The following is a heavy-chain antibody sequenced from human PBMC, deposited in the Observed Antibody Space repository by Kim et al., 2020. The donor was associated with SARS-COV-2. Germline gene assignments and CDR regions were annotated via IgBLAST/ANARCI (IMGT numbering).Heavy chain of an antibody. CDR3: LAAIGSRSFDH. D-gene: IGHD3-10*01. Sequence: GGSLRLSCAASGFTFSAHALHWVRQAPGKGLEWVALIAYDGSHISYPDSVKGRFIISRDNTTSTLYLQMNSLRPEDTAVYYCLAAIGSRSFDHWGQGTLV. CDR2: IAYDGSHI. J-gene: IGHJ4*02. CDR1: GFTFSAHA. V-gene: IGHV3-30*04.